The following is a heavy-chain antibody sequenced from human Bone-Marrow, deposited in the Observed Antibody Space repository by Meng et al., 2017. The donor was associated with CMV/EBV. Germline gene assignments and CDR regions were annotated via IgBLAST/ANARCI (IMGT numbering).Heavy chain of an antibody. D-gene: IGHD6-25*01. CDR2: INPNSGGT. V-gene: IGHV1-2*02. J-gene: IGHJ6*02. CDR1: GYTFTGYY. Sequence: ASVKVSCKASGYTFTGYYMHWVRQAPGQGLEWMGWINPNSGGTNYAQKFQGRVTMTRDTSISTAYMELSRLRSDDTAVYYWASQRGSIYYYYGMDVWGQGTTVTVSS. CDR3: ASQRGSIYYYYGMDV.